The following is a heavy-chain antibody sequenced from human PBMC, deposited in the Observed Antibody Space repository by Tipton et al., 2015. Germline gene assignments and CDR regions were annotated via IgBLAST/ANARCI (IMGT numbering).Heavy chain of an antibody. CDR2: ISGDTITV. D-gene: IGHD1-26*01. CDR3: GRSSGNYYGGNY. Sequence: SLRLSCAGSGFSFSTHAMNWVRQAPGKGLEWVSYISGDTITVHYADSVRGRFSISRDNAENSLYLQMDSLTAEDTAVYYCGRSSGNYYGGNYWGQGTLVTVSS. CDR1: GFSFSTHA. V-gene: IGHV3-48*01. J-gene: IGHJ4*02.